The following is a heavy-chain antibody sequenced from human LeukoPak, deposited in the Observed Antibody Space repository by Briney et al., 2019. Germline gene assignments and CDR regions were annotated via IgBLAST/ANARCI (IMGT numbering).Heavy chain of an antibody. Sequence: GGSLRLSCAASGFTFSSYGMSWVRQAPGKGLGWVSAISGSGGSTYYADSVKGRFTISRDNSKNTLYLQMNSLRAEDTAVYYCAKCSGGLKPRYYYMDVWGKGTTVTISS. V-gene: IGHV3-23*01. CDR2: ISGSGGST. CDR1: GFTFSSYG. D-gene: IGHD1-26*01. CDR3: AKCSGGLKPRYYYMDV. J-gene: IGHJ6*03.